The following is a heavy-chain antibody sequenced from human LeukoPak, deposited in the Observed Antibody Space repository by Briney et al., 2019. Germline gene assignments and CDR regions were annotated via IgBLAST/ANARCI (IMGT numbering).Heavy chain of an antibody. CDR3: VRDRTVTTLFDP. J-gene: IGHJ5*02. CDR1: GFTFSSYW. V-gene: IGHV3-74*01. Sequence: GGSVRLSCAASGFTFSSYWMHWVRQAPGKGLVWVSRINSDGTITGYADSVKGRFTISRNNAKNTLYLQMNSLRAEDSALYYCVRDRTVTTLFDPWGQGTLVTVSS. D-gene: IGHD4-17*01. CDR2: INSDGTIT.